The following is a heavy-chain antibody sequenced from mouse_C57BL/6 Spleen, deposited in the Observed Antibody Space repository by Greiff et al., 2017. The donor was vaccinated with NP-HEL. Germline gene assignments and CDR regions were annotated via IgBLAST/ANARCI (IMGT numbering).Heavy chain of an antibody. CDR2: IYPGDGDT. V-gene: IGHV1-82*01. CDR1: GYAFSSSW. CDR3: ARDYGSSPFDY. Sequence: QVQLQQSGPEPVKPGASVKISCKASGYAFSSSWMNWVKQRPGKGLEWIGRIYPGDGDTNYNGKFKGKATLTADKSSSTAYMQLSSLTSEDSAVYFCARDYGSSPFDYWGQGTTLTVSS. D-gene: IGHD1-1*01. J-gene: IGHJ2*01.